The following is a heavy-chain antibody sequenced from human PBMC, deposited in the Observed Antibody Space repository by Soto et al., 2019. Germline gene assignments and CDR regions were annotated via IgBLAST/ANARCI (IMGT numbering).Heavy chain of an antibody. Sequence: APVKVSCKASGSTLTTFFMHWVRQAPGQGLEWMGAINPGDPAGRSTTYAQKFQGRVTMTTDTSTSTVYMELSRLRSEDTAVYYCAREASVTGGTTGMDVWGQGTTVTVSS. CDR2: INPGDPAGRST. J-gene: IGHJ6*02. CDR3: AREASVTGGTTGMDV. CDR1: GSTLTTFF. V-gene: IGHV1-46*01. D-gene: IGHD1-1*01.